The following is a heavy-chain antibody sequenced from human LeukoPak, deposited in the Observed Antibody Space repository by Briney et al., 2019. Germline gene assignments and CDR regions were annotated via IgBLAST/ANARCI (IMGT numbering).Heavy chain of an antibody. Sequence: SETLSLTCTVSGGSISNYYWSWIRQPPGKGLEGIGYIYYSGSTNYNPSLKSRVTISLDTSKNQFSLKLTSVTAADTAVYYCARDGGYGSGSYLWGQGTLVTVSS. CDR1: GGSISNYY. V-gene: IGHV4-59*01. CDR3: ARDGGYGSGSYL. J-gene: IGHJ4*02. D-gene: IGHD3-10*01. CDR2: IYYSGST.